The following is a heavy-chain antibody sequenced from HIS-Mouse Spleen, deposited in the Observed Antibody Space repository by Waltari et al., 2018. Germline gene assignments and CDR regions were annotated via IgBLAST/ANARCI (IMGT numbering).Heavy chain of an antibody. CDR1: GYTFTSSD. CDR3: ARGHDYSNYFDY. J-gene: IGHJ4*02. CDR2: MKPNSGNT. Sequence: QVQLVQSGAEVKKPGASVKVSCKASGYTFTSSDINWVRQATGQGLEWMGWMKPNSGNTGYAQKFQGRVTMTRNTSISTAYMELSSLRSEDTAVYYCARGHDYSNYFDYWGQGTLVTVSS. V-gene: IGHV1-8*01. D-gene: IGHD4-4*01.